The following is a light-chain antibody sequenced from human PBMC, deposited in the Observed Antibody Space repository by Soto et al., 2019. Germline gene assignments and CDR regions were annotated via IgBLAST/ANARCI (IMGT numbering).Light chain of an antibody. CDR3: QQSFSTPYT. CDR2: ATS. J-gene: IGKJ2*01. Sequence: DIQMTQSPSSLSASVGDRVTLTCRASHSMSDYLNWYRQKPGRAPELLIYATSTLQSGVPSRFSGNRSGTEFTLTISGLQPEDFATYFCQQSFSTPYTLGQGTQLEI. CDR1: HSMSDY. V-gene: IGKV1-39*01.